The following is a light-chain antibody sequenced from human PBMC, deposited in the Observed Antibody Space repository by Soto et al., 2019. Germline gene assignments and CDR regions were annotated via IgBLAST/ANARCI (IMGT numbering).Light chain of an antibody. CDR2: RGN. Sequence: QSVLTQPPSASGTPGQRVTISCSGSRSNIGSNYVYWFQQLPGTAPKLLIYRGNQRPSGVPARFSASKSGTSASLAISGLRSEDEADYYCAACDDSLTGVIFGGGTKLTVL. CDR1: RSNIGSNY. J-gene: IGLJ2*01. V-gene: IGLV1-47*01. CDR3: AACDDSLTGVI.